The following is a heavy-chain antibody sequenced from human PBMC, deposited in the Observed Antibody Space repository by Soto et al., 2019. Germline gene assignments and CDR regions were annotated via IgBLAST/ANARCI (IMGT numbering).Heavy chain of an antibody. V-gene: IGHV3-30*18. CDR2: ISYDGSNK. J-gene: IGHJ4*02. Sequence: QVQLVESGGGVVQPGRSLRLSCAASGFTFRSYGMHWVRQALGKGLEWVAIISYDGSNKYYTDSVKGRFTISRDNSKNTLYLQMNSLRTEDTAVYYCAKDSRTVMADSWGQGTLVTVSS. CDR3: AKDSRTVMADS. D-gene: IGHD5-18*01. CDR1: GFTFRSYG.